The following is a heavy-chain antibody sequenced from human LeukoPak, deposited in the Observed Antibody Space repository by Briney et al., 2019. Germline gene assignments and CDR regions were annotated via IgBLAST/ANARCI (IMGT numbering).Heavy chain of an antibody. CDR1: GFTFSSYW. CDR3: ASGRDGYNFLYYYGMDV. CDR2: INSDGSST. J-gene: IGHJ6*02. D-gene: IGHD5-24*01. Sequence: GGSLRLSCAASGFTFSSYWMHWVRHAPGKGLVWVSRINSDGSSTSYADSVKGRFTISRDNAKNTLYLQMNSLRAEDTAVYYCASGRDGYNFLYYYGMDVWGQGTTVTVSS. V-gene: IGHV3-74*01.